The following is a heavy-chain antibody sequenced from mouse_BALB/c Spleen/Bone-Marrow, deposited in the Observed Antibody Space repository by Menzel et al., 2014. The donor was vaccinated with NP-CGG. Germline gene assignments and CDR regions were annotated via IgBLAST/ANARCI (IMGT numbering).Heavy chain of an antibody. D-gene: IGHD2-4*01. CDR3: ARGYDYDFDY. CDR1: GFTFGNFA. CDR2: ISSGGSA. J-gene: IGHJ2*01. V-gene: IGHV5-6-5*01. Sequence: EVQLQQSGGGLVKPGGSLKLSCAASGFTFGNFAMSWVRQTPDKRLEWVASISSGGSAYYPDSMKGRLSISRDNARDILFLQMSSLRSEDTAMYYCARGYDYDFDYWGQGTTLTVSS.